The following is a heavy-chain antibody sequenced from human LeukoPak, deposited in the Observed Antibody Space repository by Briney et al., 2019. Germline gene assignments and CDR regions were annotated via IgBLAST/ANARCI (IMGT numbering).Heavy chain of an antibody. CDR3: ARACEYQMRTIDY. J-gene: IGHJ4*02. V-gene: IGHV4-34*01. Sequence: SETLSLTCAVYGGSFSGYYWSWIRQPPGKGLEWIGEINHSRSTNYNPSLKSRVTISVDTSKNQFSLKLSSVTAADTAVYYCARACEYQMRTIDYWGQGTLVTVSS. CDR2: INHSRST. D-gene: IGHD2-2*01. CDR1: GGSFSGYY.